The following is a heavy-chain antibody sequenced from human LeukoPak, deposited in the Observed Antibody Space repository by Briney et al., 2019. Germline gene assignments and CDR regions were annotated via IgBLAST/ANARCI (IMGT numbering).Heavy chain of an antibody. Sequence: GASVKVSCKASGYTFTGYYMHWARQAPGQGLEWMGWINPNSGGTNYAQKFQGRVTVTRDTSISTAYMELSRLRSDDTAVYYCARARDILTGYYIDGMDVWGQGTTVTVSS. V-gene: IGHV1-2*02. D-gene: IGHD3-9*01. CDR2: INPNSGGT. J-gene: IGHJ6*02. CDR1: GYTFTGYY. CDR3: ARARDILTGYYIDGMDV.